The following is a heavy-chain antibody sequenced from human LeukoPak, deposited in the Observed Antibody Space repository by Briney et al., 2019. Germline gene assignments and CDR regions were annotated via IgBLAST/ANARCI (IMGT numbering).Heavy chain of an antibody. D-gene: IGHD3-22*01. V-gene: IGHV1-24*01. CDR1: GYTLTELS. Sequence: AASVKVSCKVSGYTLTELSMHWVRQAPGKGLEWMGGFDPEDGETIYAQKFQGRVTITRDTSASTAYMELSSLRSEDTAVYYCARVQYTYYYDSSGYYPWGQGTLVTVSS. CDR2: FDPEDGET. CDR3: ARVQYTYYYDSSGYYP. J-gene: IGHJ5*02.